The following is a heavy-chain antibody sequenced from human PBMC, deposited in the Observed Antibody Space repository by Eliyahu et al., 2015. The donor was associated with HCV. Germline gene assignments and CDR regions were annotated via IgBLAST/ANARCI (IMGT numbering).Heavy chain of an antibody. CDR2: INHSGST. D-gene: IGHD3-16*02. J-gene: IGHJ4*02. Sequence: QVQLQQWGAGLLKPSETLSLTCAVYGGSFSGYYWSWIRQPPGKGLEWIGEINHSGSTNYNPSLKSRVTISVDTSKNQFSLKLSSVTAADTAVYYCAREYYDYVWGSYRSNYFDYWGQGTLVTVSS. V-gene: IGHV4-34*01. CDR3: AREYYDYVWGSYRSNYFDY. CDR1: GGSFSGYY.